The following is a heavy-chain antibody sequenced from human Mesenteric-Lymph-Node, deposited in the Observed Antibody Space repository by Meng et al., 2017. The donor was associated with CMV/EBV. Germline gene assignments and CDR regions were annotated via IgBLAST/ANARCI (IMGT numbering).Heavy chain of an antibody. D-gene: IGHD6-13*01. Sequence: GESLKISCAASGFTFSSYAMSWVRQAPGKGLEWVSAISGSGGSTYYADSVKGRFTISRDNSKNTLYLQMNSLRAEDTAVYYCAKENGYSSSWYFHFDYWGQGTLVTVSS. CDR1: GFTFSSYA. J-gene: IGHJ4*02. CDR2: ISGSGGST. V-gene: IGHV3-23*01. CDR3: AKENGYSSSWYFHFDY.